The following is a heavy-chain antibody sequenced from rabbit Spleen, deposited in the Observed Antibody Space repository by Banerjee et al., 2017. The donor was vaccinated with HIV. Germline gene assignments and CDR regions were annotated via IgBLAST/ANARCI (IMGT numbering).Heavy chain of an antibody. CDR3: ARETSSGWGVVSYYFNL. V-gene: IGHV1S45*01. D-gene: IGHD4-1*01. CDR1: GFDFTSYYM. Sequence: QEQVKETGGGLVQPGGSLTLSCKASGFDFTSYYMTWVRQAPGKGLEWIACIDAGSSGDTYYASWAKGRFTISKTSSTTVTLQMTSLTAADTATYFCARETSSGWGVVSYYFNLWGPGTLVTVS. CDR2: IDAGSSGDT. J-gene: IGHJ4*01.